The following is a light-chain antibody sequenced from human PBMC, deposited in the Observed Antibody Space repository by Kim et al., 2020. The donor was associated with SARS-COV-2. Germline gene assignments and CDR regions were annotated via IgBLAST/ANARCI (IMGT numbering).Light chain of an antibody. CDR1: SSDVGSYNY. CDR3: ASYAGTNIVV. Sequence: QSALTQPPSASGSPGQSVTISCTGTSSDVGSYNYVTRYQQHPGKAPKLIISEVAKRPSGVPDRFSGSKSGNTASLTVSELQADDEADYYCASYAGTNIVVFGGGTQLTVL. J-gene: IGLJ2*01. CDR2: EVA. V-gene: IGLV2-8*01.